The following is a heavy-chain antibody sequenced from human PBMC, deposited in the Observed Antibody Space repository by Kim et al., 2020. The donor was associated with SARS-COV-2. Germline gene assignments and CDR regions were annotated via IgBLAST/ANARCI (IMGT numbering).Heavy chain of an antibody. J-gene: IGHJ4*02. CDR2: ISYDGSNK. V-gene: IGHV3-30*04. Sequence: GGSLRLSCAASGFTFSSYAMHWVRQALGKGLEWVAVISYDGSNKYYADSVKGRFTISRDNSKNTLYLQMNSLRAEDTAVYYCARVGNTAMAPFDYWGQGTLVTVSS. CDR1: GFTFSSYA. CDR3: ARVGNTAMAPFDY. D-gene: IGHD5-18*01.